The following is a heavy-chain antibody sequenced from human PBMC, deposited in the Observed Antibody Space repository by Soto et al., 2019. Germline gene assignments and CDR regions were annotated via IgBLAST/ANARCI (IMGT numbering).Heavy chain of an antibody. D-gene: IGHD6-19*01. V-gene: IGHV3-30*18. CDR2: ISYDGNEK. CDR1: GFTFSTYG. J-gene: IGHJ4*02. CDR3: AKEGALSGLTYGDY. Sequence: QVQLVESGGGVVQPGRSLRLSCAASGFTFSTYGMHWVRQAPGKGLEWVAVISYDGNEKHYADSVKGRFTISRDNSKETLSLQMDSLRAEDTDVYYCAKEGALSGLTYGDYWGQGTLVTVSS.